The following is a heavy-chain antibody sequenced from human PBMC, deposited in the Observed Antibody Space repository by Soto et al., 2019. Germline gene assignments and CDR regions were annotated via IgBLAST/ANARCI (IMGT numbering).Heavy chain of an antibody. Sequence: RASVKVSCKASGGTFSSYAISWVRQAPGQGLEWMGGIIPIFGTANYAQKFQGRVTITADESTSTTYMELSSLRSEDTAVYYCARRYCSGGSCYFWYFDLWGRGTLVTVSS. CDR2: IIPIFGTA. V-gene: IGHV1-69*13. CDR3: ARRYCSGGSCYFWYFDL. J-gene: IGHJ2*01. D-gene: IGHD2-15*01. CDR1: GGTFSSYA.